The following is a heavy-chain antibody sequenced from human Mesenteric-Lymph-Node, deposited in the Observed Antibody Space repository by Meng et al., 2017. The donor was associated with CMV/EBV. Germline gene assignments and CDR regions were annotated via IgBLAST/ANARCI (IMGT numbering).Heavy chain of an antibody. CDR2: IRHHGFNK. CDR3: ARASWYSNYNDY. Sequence: SCAGSGFIFSSSGMYWVRQAPGEGLEWVAFIRHHGFNKYYADSVKGRFTISRDNSKNTLYLQMNSLRAEDTAVYYCARASWYSNYNDYWGQGTLVTVSS. D-gene: IGHD4-11*01. J-gene: IGHJ4*02. CDR1: GFIFSSSG. V-gene: IGHV3-30*02.